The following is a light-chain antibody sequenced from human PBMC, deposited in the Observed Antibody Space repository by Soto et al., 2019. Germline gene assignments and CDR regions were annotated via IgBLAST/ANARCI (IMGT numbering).Light chain of an antibody. J-gene: IGLJ2*01. CDR3: CSYGGNNTLI. CDR2: EVS. CDR1: RSNVGSYNF. Sequence: QSVLTRPASVSGSRGQSITISCTGTRSNVGSYNFVSWYRQYPDKAPELIIYEVSQRPSTFFNRFSGSKSGNTASLTVSGLQSDDEADYFCCSYGGNNTLIFGGGTKLTVL. V-gene: IGLV2-23*02.